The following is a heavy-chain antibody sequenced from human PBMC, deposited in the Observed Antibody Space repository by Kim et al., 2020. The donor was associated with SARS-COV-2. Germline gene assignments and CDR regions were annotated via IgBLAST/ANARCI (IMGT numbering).Heavy chain of an antibody. V-gene: IGHV3-13*01. Sequence: SVKGRFTISRENAKNSLYLHMNSMRAGDTAVYYCAGGRSLWQQIYWSFDLWGRGTLVTVSS. CDR3: AGGRSLWQQIYWSFDL. J-gene: IGHJ2*01. D-gene: IGHD6-13*01.